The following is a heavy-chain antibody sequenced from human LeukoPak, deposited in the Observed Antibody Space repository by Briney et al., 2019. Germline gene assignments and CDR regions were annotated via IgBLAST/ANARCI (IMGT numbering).Heavy chain of an antibody. V-gene: IGHV4-38-2*02. CDR3: AKGSGSYNGVYYYYYMDV. CDR2: IYHSGRT. Sequence: PSETLSLTCTVSGYSISSGYYWGWIRQPPGKGLEWIGSIYHSGRTFYNPSLKSRVTISVDTSKNQFSLKLSSVTAADTAVYYCAKGSGSYNGVYYYYYMDVWGKGTTVTISS. J-gene: IGHJ6*03. CDR1: GYSISSGYY. D-gene: IGHD3-10*01.